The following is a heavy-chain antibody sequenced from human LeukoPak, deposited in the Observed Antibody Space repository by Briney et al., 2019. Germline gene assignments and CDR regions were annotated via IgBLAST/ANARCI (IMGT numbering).Heavy chain of an antibody. CDR1: GFTFSSAW. CDR3: TRRSSAAGRQYFDY. D-gene: IGHD6-13*01. Sequence: GGSLRLSCAASGFTFSSAWMNWVRRAPGKGLEWVGRIKSETDGGTTDYAAPVKGTFTISRDDSENTLYLQMNSLKTEDTAVYYCTRRSSAAGRQYFDYWGQGTLVTVSS. J-gene: IGHJ4*02. V-gene: IGHV3-15*07. CDR2: IKSETDGGTT.